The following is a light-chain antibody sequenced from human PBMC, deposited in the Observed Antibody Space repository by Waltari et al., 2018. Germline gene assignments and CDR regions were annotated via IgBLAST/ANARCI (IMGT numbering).Light chain of an antibody. CDR3: CSYAGSRTLV. J-gene: IGLJ2*01. CDR1: STDYNL. Sequence: QSALTQPASVSGSPGQSITISCTGTSTDYNLVPWYQQHPGKAPKLMIYEVSKRPSGVSNRFSGSKSGNTASLTISGLQAEDEADYYCCSYAGSRTLVFGGGTKLTVL. V-gene: IGLV2-23*02. CDR2: EVS.